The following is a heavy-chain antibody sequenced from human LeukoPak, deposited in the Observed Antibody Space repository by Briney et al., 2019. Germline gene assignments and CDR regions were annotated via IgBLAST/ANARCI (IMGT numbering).Heavy chain of an antibody. CDR1: GGSFSGYY. V-gene: IGHV4-34*01. CDR2: INHSGST. CDR3: ARGGYSGYLVTFDY. J-gene: IGHJ4*02. Sequence: PSETLSLTCAVYGGSFSGYYWSWVRQPPGKGLEWIGEINHSGSTNYNPSLKSRVSILADTSENQFSLTLSSVTAADTAVYYCARGGYSGYLVTFDYWGQGTLVTVSS. D-gene: IGHD5-12*01.